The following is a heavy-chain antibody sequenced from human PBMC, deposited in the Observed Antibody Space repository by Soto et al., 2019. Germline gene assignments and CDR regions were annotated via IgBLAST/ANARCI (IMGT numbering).Heavy chain of an antibody. J-gene: IGHJ2*01. CDR2: LNIAGTI. V-gene: IGHV4-4*07. CDR3: ARDRGEYTSSWFWYFSH. CDR1: GASISSYN. Sequence: ETLSLPCSVSGASISSYNWNWVRQSAGKGPEWVGRLNIAGTINYNPSLKSRITMSMDTSKNQISLHLRSVTAADTAMYYCARDRGEYTSSWFWYFSHWGHGTLVTVSS. D-gene: IGHD6-13*01.